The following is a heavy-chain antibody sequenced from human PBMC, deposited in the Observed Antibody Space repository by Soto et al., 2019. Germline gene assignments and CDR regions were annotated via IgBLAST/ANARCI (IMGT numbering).Heavy chain of an antibody. D-gene: IGHD5-18*01. CDR3: ARHLSGYGYLYFEY. Sequence: QLQLQESGPGLVKPSETQSLTCTVSGGSISSNSYYWAWIRQPPGKGLEWIGSGYHGGNTYYNPSHKSRVTISVDTSTNQFSLKLNSVTAADTAVYYCARHLSGYGYLYFEYWGQGILVTVSS. J-gene: IGHJ4*02. CDR2: GYHGGNT. CDR1: GGSISSNSYY. V-gene: IGHV4-39*01.